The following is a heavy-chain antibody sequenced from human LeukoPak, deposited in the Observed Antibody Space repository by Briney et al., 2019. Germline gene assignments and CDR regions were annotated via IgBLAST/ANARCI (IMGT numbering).Heavy chain of an antibody. V-gene: IGHV3-48*03. CDR3: ARRGQIGRQWLDNWFDP. J-gene: IGHJ5*02. Sequence: GGSLRLSRAASGFTFSSYEMNWVRQAPGKGLEWVSYISSSGSTIYYADSVKGRFTISRDNAKNSLYLQMNSLRAEDTAVYYCARRGQIGRQWLDNWFDPWGQGTLVTVSS. CDR2: ISSSGSTI. D-gene: IGHD6-19*01. CDR1: GFTFSSYE.